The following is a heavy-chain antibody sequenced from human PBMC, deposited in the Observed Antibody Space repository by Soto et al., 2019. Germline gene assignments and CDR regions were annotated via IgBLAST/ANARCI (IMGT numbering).Heavy chain of an antibody. J-gene: IGHJ4*02. CDR1: GGSVSSGSYY. Sequence: QVQLQESGPGLVKPSETLSLTCTVSGGSVSSGSYYWSWIRQPPGKGLEWIGYIYYSGSTNYNPSLESRVNISVDTSKNQFSLKLSSVTAADTAVYYCARDLETLGGYFDYWGQGTLVSVSS. CDR2: IYYSGST. D-gene: IGHD3-10*01. V-gene: IGHV4-61*01. CDR3: ARDLETLGGYFDY.